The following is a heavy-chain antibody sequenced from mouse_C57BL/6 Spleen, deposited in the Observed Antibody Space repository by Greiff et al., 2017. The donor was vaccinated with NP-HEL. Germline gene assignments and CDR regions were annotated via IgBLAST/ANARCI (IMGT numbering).Heavy chain of an antibody. Sequence: EVQLQQSGPELVKPGASVKIPCKASGYTFTDYNMDWVKQSHGKSLEWIGDINPNNGGTIYNQKFKGKATLTVDKSSSTAYMELRSLTSEDTAVYYCARRGTAQAPYAMDYWGQGTSVTVSS. J-gene: IGHJ4*01. CDR2: INPNNGGT. CDR1: GYTFTDYN. CDR3: ARRGTAQAPYAMDY. D-gene: IGHD3-2*02. V-gene: IGHV1-18*01.